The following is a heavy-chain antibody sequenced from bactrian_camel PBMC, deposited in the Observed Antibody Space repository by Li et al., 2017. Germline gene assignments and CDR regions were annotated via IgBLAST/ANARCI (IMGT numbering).Heavy chain of an antibody. CDR2: IDSDGST. V-gene: IGHV3S53*01. CDR3: RVWTRYDCSSDSGYEYNY. Sequence: QLVESGGGSVQTRGSLTLSCAVSGYSYSTYCMGWFRQAPGKEREGVAAIDSDGSTSYADSVLGRFTISQDNAKNILYLQMNSLKPEDTAIYYCRVWTRYDCSSDSGYEYNYSGQGTQVTVS. D-gene: IGHD3*01. J-gene: IGHJ4*01. CDR1: GYSYSTYC.